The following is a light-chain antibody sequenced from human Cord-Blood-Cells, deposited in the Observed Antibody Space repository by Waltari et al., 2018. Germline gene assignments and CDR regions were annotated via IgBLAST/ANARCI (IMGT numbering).Light chain of an antibody. CDR3: QVWDSSSDREV. Sequence: SYVLTQPPSVSVAPGKTARITCGGNNIGSKSVHWYQQKPGQAPVLAVYDDSDRPSGIPDRFSGSNSGNTATLTISRVEAGDEADYYCQVWDSSSDREVFGGGTKLTVL. CDR2: DDS. CDR1: NIGSKS. J-gene: IGLJ3*02. V-gene: IGLV3-21*03.